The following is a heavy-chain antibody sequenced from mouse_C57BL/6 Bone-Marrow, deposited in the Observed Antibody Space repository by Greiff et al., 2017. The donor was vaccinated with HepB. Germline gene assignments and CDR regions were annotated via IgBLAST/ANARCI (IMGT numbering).Heavy chain of an antibody. V-gene: IGHV5-17*01. CDR2: ISSGSSTI. J-gene: IGHJ3*01. Sequence: EVMLVESGGGLVKPGGSLKLSCAASGFTFSDYGMHWVRQAPEKGLEWVAYISSGSSTIYYADTVKGRFTISRDNAKNTLFLQMTSLRSEDTAMYYCAREGVTPFAYWGQGTLVTVSA. CDR1: GFTFSDYG. CDR3: AREGVTPFAY. D-gene: IGHD2-5*01.